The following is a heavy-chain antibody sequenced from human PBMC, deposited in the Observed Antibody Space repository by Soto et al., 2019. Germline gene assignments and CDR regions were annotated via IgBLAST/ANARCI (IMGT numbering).Heavy chain of an antibody. CDR2: IYYSGST. V-gene: IGHV4-59*01. CDR3: ERTTVTYAFDY. CDR1: GGSISSYY. J-gene: IGHJ4*02. D-gene: IGHD4-17*01. Sequence: PSETLSLTCTVSGGSISSYYWSWIRQPPGKGLEWIGYIYYSGSTNYNPSLKSRVTISVDTSKNQFSLKLSSVTAADTAVYYCERTTVTYAFDYWGQGNLVTVSS.